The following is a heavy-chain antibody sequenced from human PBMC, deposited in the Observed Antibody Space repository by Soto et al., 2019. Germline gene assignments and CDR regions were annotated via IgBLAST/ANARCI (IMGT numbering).Heavy chain of an antibody. J-gene: IGHJ1*01. CDR1: GGSFSGYY. CDR2: INHRGNT. D-gene: IGHD6-6*01. CDR3: ARGLATRPEYFLH. V-gene: IGHV4-34*01. Sequence: SETLSLTCAVYGGSFSGYYWSWIRQPPGNGLEWIGEINHRGNTNYNASLKSRVTISIDTSKKQFSLRLTSVTAADTALYYCARGLATRPEYFLHWGQGTLVTVSS.